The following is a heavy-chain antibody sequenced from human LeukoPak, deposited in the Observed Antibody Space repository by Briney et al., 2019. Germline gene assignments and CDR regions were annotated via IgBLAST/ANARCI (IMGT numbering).Heavy chain of an antibody. CDR2: IRGDSTET. J-gene: IGHJ4*02. V-gene: IGHV3-21*01. CDR1: GFTFSSYS. Sequence: GGSLRLSCEGSGFTFSSYSMIWVRQAPGKGLEWVSSIRGDSTETRHTDSLMGRFTISRDNAKKSLYLQMNSLRAEDTAVYYCARGHFGVVLDYWGQGTLVTVSS. D-gene: IGHD3-3*01. CDR3: ARGHFGVVLDY.